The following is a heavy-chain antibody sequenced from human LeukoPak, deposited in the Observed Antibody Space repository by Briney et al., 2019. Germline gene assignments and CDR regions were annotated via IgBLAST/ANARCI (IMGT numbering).Heavy chain of an antibody. J-gene: IGHJ3*02. CDR1: GGSFSGYY. V-gene: IGHV4-34*01. CDR3: AREGPMVLDAFDI. D-gene: IGHD3-10*01. CDR2: INHSGST. Sequence: SETLSLTCAVYGGSFSGYYWSWIRQPPGKGLEWIGEINHSGSTNYNPSLKSRVTISIDTSKDQFSLKLSSVTAADTAVYYCAREGPMVLDAFDIWGQGTMVTVSS.